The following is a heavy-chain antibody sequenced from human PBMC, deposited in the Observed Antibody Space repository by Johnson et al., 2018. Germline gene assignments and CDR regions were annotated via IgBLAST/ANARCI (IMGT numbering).Heavy chain of an antibody. D-gene: IGHD2-15*01. CDR2: INHSGST. CDR1: GGSFSGYY. CDR3: AKDREDIVVVVAATHAEYFQH. Sequence: QVQLQQWGAGLLKPSETLSLTCAVYGGSFSGYYWSWIRQPPGKGLEWIGEINHSGSTNYNPSLKSRVTISVDTSKNPFSLKLSSLTATDTAVYYCAKDREDIVVVVAATHAEYFQHWGQGTLVTVSS. V-gene: IGHV4-34*01. J-gene: IGHJ1*01.